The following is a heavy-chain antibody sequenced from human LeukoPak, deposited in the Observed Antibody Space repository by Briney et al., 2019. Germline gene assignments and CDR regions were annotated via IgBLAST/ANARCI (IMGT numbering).Heavy chain of an antibody. Sequence: ASVKVSCKASGGTFSSYAISWVRQAPGQGLEWMGGIIPIFGTANYAQKFQGRVTITADESTSTAYMELSSLRSEDTAVYYCARDQDYRYYYYYMDVWGKGTTVTVSS. CDR2: IIPIFGTA. J-gene: IGHJ6*03. D-gene: IGHD4-11*01. V-gene: IGHV1-69*01. CDR1: GGTFSSYA. CDR3: ARDQDYRYYYYYMDV.